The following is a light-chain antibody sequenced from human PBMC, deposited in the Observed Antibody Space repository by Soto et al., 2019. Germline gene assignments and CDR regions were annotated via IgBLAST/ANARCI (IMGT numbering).Light chain of an antibody. CDR2: GAS. CDR3: QPHNNWPVVT. V-gene: IGKV3-15*01. J-gene: IGKJ4*01. CDR1: RSISNN. Sequence: EMVMTQSPATLSVSPGERVTLSCRASRSISNNLAWYQQKPGQAPRLLIYGASTRATGIPFRFSGSGYGTEFTLTINSLQSEDFAMYYCQPHNNWPVVTFGGGTRVEIK.